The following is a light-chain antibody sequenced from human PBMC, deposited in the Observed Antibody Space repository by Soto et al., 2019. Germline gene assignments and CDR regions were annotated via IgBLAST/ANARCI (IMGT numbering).Light chain of an antibody. CDR3: QSYDTSLSGSGV. CDR1: SSNIGAGYD. V-gene: IGLV1-40*01. Sequence: QSVLTQPPSVSGAPGQRVTISCTGSSSNIGAGYDVHWYQQVPGTAAKVLIYGDSNRPSGVPDRFSGSKSGTSASLAITGLQAEDEADYYCQSYDTSLSGSGVFGGGTKLTVL. J-gene: IGLJ3*02. CDR2: GDS.